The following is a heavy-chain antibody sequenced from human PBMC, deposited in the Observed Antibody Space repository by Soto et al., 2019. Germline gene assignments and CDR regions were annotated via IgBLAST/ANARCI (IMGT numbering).Heavy chain of an antibody. Sequence: SGPTLLNPTQTLTLACTFSGSSLTTSGVCVNWIRQPPGKALEWLARIDWDDDKYYSTSLRTRLTISKDTSNNQVVLTMTNMDPADTATYYCARVQCGPAPPYMDVWGRGTTVTVSS. D-gene: IGHD2-21*01. CDR2: IDWDDDK. J-gene: IGHJ6*03. CDR1: GSSLTTSGVC. V-gene: IGHV2-70*11. CDR3: ARVQCGPAPPYMDV.